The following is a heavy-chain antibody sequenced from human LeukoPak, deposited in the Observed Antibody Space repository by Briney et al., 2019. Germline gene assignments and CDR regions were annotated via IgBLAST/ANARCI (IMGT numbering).Heavy chain of an antibody. J-gene: IGHJ6*03. CDR2: IYYSGST. Sequence: PSETLSLTCTVSGGSISSSSYYWGWIRQPPGKGLEWIGNIYYSGSTYYNPSLKSRVTISVDTSNNQFSLKLSAVTAADTAVYYCARETSQKGAHYMDVWGKGTTVTISS. V-gene: IGHV4-39*02. CDR1: GGSISSSSYY. D-gene: IGHD3-16*01. CDR3: ARETSQKGAHYMDV.